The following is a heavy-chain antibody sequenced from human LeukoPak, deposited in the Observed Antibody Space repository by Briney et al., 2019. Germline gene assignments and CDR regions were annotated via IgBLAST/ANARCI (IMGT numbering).Heavy chain of an antibody. CDR1: GFPFSDYW. D-gene: IGHD6-13*01. Sequence: PGGSLRLSCAASGFPFSDYWMDWVRQATGKGLEWVSVIYSGGSTYYADSVKGRFTISRDNSKNTLYLQMNSLRAEDTAVYYCARVIAAAEIDYWGQGTLVTVSS. CDR3: ARVIAAAEIDY. CDR2: IYSGGST. J-gene: IGHJ4*02. V-gene: IGHV3-66*02.